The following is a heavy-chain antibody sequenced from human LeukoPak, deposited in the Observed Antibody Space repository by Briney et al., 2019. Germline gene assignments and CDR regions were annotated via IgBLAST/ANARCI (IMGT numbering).Heavy chain of an antibody. V-gene: IGHV4-39*01. CDR3: ARQLAPPFFDY. CDR2: IYYSGST. Sequence: SGTLSLTCTVSGGSISSSSFYWGCLRQPPGKGLEWIGSIYYSGSTYYNPSLKSRVTISVITSKNPFSLKLSSVTTADTAVYYCARQLAPPFFDYWGQGTLVTVSS. D-gene: IGHD3-3*02. J-gene: IGHJ4*02. CDR1: GGSISSSSFY.